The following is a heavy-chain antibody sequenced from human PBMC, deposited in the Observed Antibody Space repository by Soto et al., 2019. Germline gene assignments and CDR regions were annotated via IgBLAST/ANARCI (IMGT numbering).Heavy chain of an antibody. V-gene: IGHV3-23*01. CDR1: GFTFSSYA. D-gene: IGHD3-22*01. CDR2: ISGSGAST. J-gene: IGHJ4*02. Sequence: EVQLLESGGTLVQPGGSLRLSCAASGFTFSSYAMSWVRQAPGKGLEWVSTISGSGASTYSADSVKGRFTISRDNSKNTLYLQMNSLRAEDTAVYYCAKGWYYYDSSAYYWGQGTLVTVSS. CDR3: AKGWYYYDSSAYY.